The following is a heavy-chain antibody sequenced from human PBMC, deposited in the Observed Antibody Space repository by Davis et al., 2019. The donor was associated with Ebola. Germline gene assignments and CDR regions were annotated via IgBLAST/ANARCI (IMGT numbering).Heavy chain of an antibody. CDR1: GFTFSSYA. CDR3: ARVGESGSYYRALDY. V-gene: IGHV3-30-3*01. CDR2: ISYDGSNK. Sequence: PGGSLRLSCAASGFTFSSYAMHWVRQAPGKGLEWVAVISYDGSNKYYADSVKGRFTISRDNSKNTLYLQMNSLRAEDTAVYYCARVGESGSYYRALDYWGQGTLVTVSS. J-gene: IGHJ4*02. D-gene: IGHD1-26*01.